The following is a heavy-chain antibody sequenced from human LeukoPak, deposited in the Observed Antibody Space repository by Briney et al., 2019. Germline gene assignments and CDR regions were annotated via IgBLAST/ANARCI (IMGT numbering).Heavy chain of an antibody. CDR3: ARDAGYCSSETCYDDAFDI. CDR2: ISGYNGNA. D-gene: IGHD2-2*01. Sequence: GASVKVSCKASGYTFTNYGLSWVRQAPGQGLEWMGWISGYNGNATYTQKLQGRVIMTTDTSTTTAYMDLRSLRSDDTAVYYCARDAGYCSSETCYDDAFDIWGPGTMVTVSS. J-gene: IGHJ3*02. V-gene: IGHV1-18*01. CDR1: GYTFTNYG.